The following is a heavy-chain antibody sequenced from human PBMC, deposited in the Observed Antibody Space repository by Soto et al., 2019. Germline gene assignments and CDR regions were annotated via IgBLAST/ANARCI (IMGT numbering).Heavy chain of an antibody. Sequence: QVQLQESGPGLVKPSGTLSLTCAVSAVSISSGSFWGWVRQPPGKGLEWIGDIHHSGSTNYNPSLKRRVTIAVDASKNHFSLKVNSVTAADTAVYSCARSAGWYAVHSWGQGILVIVSS. CDR2: IHHSGST. D-gene: IGHD6-19*01. CDR1: AVSISSGSF. J-gene: IGHJ4*02. V-gene: IGHV4-4*02. CDR3: ARSAGWYAVHS.